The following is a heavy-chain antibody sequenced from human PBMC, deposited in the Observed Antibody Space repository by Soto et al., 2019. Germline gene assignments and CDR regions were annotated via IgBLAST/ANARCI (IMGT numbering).Heavy chain of an antibody. D-gene: IGHD5-12*01. CDR3: ARGYSRQPREY. Sequence: ASVKVSCKASGYSFTSYYLHWVRQAPGQGLEWMGVINPVGGRTTYAQKFQGRVTMTRDTSTPTIYMELRSLRSEDTAMYYCARGYSRQPREYWGQGTLVTVSS. V-gene: IGHV1-46*01. J-gene: IGHJ4*02. CDR2: INPVGGRT. CDR1: GYSFTSYY.